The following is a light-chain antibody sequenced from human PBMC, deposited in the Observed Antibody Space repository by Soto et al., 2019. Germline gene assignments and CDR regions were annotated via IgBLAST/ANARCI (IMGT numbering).Light chain of an antibody. V-gene: IGLV2-14*01. J-gene: IGLJ2*01. Sequence: QSALTQPASVSGSPGQSLTISCTGTSSDVGGYNYVSWYQQHPGKAPKLMIYEVSNRPSGVSTRFSGSKSGNTASLTISGLQAEDEADYYCSSYTSSTTRVFGGGTQLTVL. CDR1: SSDVGGYNY. CDR2: EVS. CDR3: SSYTSSTTRV.